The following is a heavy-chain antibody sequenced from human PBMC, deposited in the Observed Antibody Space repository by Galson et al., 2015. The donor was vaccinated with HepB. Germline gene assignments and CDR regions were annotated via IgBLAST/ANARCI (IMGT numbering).Heavy chain of an antibody. CDR3: ATDTDGGSYSYGMDV. Sequence: SVKVSCKVIGDSLNAVAIHWVRQTPTKGLEWVGGYDPEEGETVYAEEFQGRVTMTEDTTTDTAYIKLSSLRSEDTALFYCATDTDGGSYSYGMDVWGQGTTVTVSS. CDR1: GDSLNAVA. V-gene: IGHV1-24*01. CDR2: YDPEEGET. D-gene: IGHD4-23*01. J-gene: IGHJ6*02.